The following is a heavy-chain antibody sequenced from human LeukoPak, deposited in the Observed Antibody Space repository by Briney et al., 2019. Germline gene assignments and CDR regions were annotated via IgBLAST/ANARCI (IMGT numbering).Heavy chain of an antibody. V-gene: IGHV3-33*01. Sequence: GSLRLSCAASGFAFSNYGMHWVRQAPGKGLEWVAVIWYDGSNEKYADSLKGRFTISRDNSKNRLYLQMTSLRAEDTAVHYCTRDRGGYTYATFDYWGLGTLVTVSS. D-gene: IGHD5-18*01. CDR3: TRDRGGYTYATFDY. CDR1: GFAFSNYG. CDR2: IWYDGSNE. J-gene: IGHJ4*02.